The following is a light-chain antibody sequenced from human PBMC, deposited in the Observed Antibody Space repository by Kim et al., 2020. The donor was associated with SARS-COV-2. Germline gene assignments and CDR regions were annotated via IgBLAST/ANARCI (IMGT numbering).Light chain of an antibody. J-gene: IGKJ3*01. Sequence: ATINCKSSQSVLYSSNNKKYLAWYQQKPRQPPKLLIYWASTRQSGVPDRFSGSGSGTDFTLTISSLQAEDVAVYYCQQYYSSPFTFGPGTKVDIK. CDR1: QSVLYSSNNKKY. CDR3: QQYYSSPFT. CDR2: WAS. V-gene: IGKV4-1*01.